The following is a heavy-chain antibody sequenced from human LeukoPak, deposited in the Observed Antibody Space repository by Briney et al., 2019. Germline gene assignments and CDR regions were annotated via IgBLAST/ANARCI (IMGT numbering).Heavy chain of an antibody. J-gene: IGHJ4*02. V-gene: IGHV1-18*01. D-gene: IGHD3-9*01. Sequence: ASVKVSCKASGYTFTSYGIIWVRQAPGQGLEWMGWISAYNGNTNYAQKLQGRVTMTTDTSTGTAYMEPRSLRSDDTAVYYCASTKEGITIFPNYWGQGTLVTVSS. CDR2: ISAYNGNT. CDR3: ASTKEGITIFPNY. CDR1: GYTFTSYG.